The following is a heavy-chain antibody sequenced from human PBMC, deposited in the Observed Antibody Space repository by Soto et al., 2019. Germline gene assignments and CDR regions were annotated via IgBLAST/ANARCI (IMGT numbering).Heavy chain of an antibody. Sequence: PGGSLRLSCAASGFTFSSYSMNWVRQAPGKGLEWVSSISSSSSYIYYADSVKGRFTISRDNAKNSLYLQMNNLRVADTAVYYCARARPDIVQMVGETPGYYGMGVWGPGTTVTVSS. CDR2: ISSSSSYI. V-gene: IGHV3-21*04. CDR3: ARARPDIVQMVGETPGYYGMGV. CDR1: GFTFSSYS. J-gene: IGHJ6*02. D-gene: IGHD2-8*01.